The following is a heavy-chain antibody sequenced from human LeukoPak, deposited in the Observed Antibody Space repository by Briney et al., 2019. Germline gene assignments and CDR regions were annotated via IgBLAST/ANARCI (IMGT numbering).Heavy chain of an antibody. J-gene: IGHJ4*02. V-gene: IGHV3-20*04. Sequence: GGSLRLSCAASRFTFSNYVMSWVRQASGKGLEWVSGINWNGGSTGYADSVKGRFTISRDNAKNSLYLQMNSLRAEDTALYYCARVYSGSSSRFDYWGQGTLVTVSS. CDR1: RFTFSNYV. D-gene: IGHD1-26*01. CDR2: INWNGGST. CDR3: ARVYSGSSSRFDY.